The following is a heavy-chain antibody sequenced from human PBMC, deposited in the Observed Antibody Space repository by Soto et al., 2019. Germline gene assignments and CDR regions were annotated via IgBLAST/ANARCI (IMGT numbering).Heavy chain of an antibody. Sequence: EVQLLESGGGLVQPGGSLRLSCAASGFTFSSYAMSWVRQAPGKGLEWVSAISGSGGSTYYADSVKGRFTISRDNSKNTLYLQMNSLRAEDTAVYYCAKGNFMVRGPIIPVDYWGQGTLVTVSS. CDR2: ISGSGGST. J-gene: IGHJ4*02. V-gene: IGHV3-23*01. CDR3: AKGNFMVRGPIIPVDY. CDR1: GFTFSSYA. D-gene: IGHD3-10*01.